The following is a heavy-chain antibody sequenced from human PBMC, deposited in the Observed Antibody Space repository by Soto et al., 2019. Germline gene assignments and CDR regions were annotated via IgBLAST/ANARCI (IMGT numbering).Heavy chain of an antibody. D-gene: IGHD3-22*01. CDR1: GYTFNSYG. CDR2: ISPYDDNT. V-gene: IGHV1-18*01. J-gene: IGHJ6*02. Sequence: QVQLVQSGTEVKKPGASVKVSCKASGYTFNSYGISWVRQAPGQGLEWMGWISPYDDNTNHAQNLQGRVTMTTDTSTRTAYMELRSLRSDDTAVYYCARGGYYDSSGSRNYHYYGMDAWGQGTTVTVS. CDR3: ARGGYYDSSGSRNYHYYGMDA.